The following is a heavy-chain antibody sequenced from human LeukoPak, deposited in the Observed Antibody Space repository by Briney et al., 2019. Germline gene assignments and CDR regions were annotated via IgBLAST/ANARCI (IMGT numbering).Heavy chain of an antibody. J-gene: IGHJ4*02. V-gene: IGHV3-11*04. CDR2: ISSSGSTI. Sequence: GGSLRLSCAASGFTFSDYYMSWIRQAPGKGLEWVSYISSSGSTIYYADSVKGRFTISRDNAKNSLYLQMDSLRAEDTAVYYCARVARDGGYYFDYWGQGTLVTVSS. CDR1: GFTFSDYY. D-gene: IGHD3-10*01. CDR3: ARVARDGGYYFDY.